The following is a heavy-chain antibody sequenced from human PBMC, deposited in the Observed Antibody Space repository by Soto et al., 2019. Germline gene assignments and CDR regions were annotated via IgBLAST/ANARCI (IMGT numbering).Heavy chain of an antibody. CDR1: GYTFISYG. CDR3: ARGSPPDY. Sequence: QVQLVESGGCVVQPGRSLRLSCAASGYTFISYGMHGVRQAPGKGLEWVAVIWHDGSNKYYADSVKGRFTISRDNSKKTLYLQMNSLRAEDTAVYYCARGSPPDYWGQGALITVSS. CDR2: IWHDGSNK. J-gene: IGHJ4*02. V-gene: IGHV3-33*01.